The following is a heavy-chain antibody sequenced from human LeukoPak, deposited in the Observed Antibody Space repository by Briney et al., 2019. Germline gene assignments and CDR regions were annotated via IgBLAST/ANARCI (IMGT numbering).Heavy chain of an antibody. CDR1: GGSISSYY. CDR2: IYYSGST. CDR3: ARDLLGAFDY. Sequence: SETLSLTCTVSGGSISSYYWSWIRQPPGKGLEWIGYIYYSGSTNYNPSLKSRVTISVDTSKNQFSLKLSSVAAADTAVYYCARDLLGAFDYWGQGTWSPSPQ. V-gene: IGHV4-59*01. D-gene: IGHD1-26*01. J-gene: IGHJ4*02.